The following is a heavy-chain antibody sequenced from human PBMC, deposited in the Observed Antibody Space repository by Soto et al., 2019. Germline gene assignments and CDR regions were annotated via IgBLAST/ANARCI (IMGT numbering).Heavy chain of an antibody. Sequence: QITLNESGPTVVKPAETLTLTCTFSGFSLTTSGVGVGWIRQSPGKAPEWLALIYWDDDKGYSASLKSRLTINKDTSKNQVVLTMASVDPADTVTYYCAHRILRTVFGLVTTTAIYFDFWGQGTPVVVSS. CDR1: GFSLTTSGVG. J-gene: IGHJ4*02. D-gene: IGHD3-3*01. CDR2: IYWDDDK. CDR3: AHRILRTVFGLVTTTAIYFDF. V-gene: IGHV2-5*02.